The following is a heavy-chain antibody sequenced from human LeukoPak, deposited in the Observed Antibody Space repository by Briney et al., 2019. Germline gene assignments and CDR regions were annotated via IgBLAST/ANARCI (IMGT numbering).Heavy chain of an antibody. V-gene: IGHV4-30-4*01. CDR2: IYYSGST. CDR3: ARDQPWTNGFDI. CDR1: GGSISSGDYY. Sequence: SETLSLTCTVSGGSISSGDYYWSWIRQPPGKGLEWIGYIYYSGSTYYNPSLKSRVTISVDTSKNQFSLQLNSVTPEDTALYYCARDQPWTNGFDIWGQGILVTVSS. J-gene: IGHJ3*02. D-gene: IGHD3/OR15-3a*01.